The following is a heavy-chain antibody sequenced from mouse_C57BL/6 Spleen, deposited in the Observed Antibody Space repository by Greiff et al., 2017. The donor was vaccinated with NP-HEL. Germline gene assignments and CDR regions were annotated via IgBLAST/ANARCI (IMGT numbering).Heavy chain of an antibody. CDR2: ISDGGSYT. V-gene: IGHV5-4*01. CDR1: GFTFSSYA. J-gene: IGHJ4*01. CDR3: ARGDTLDY. Sequence: DVHLVESGGGLVKPGGSLKLSCAASGFTFSSYAMSWVRQTPEKRLEWVATISDGGSYTYYPDNVKGRFTISRDNAKNNLYLQMSHLKSEDTAMYYCARGDTLDYWGQRTSVTVSS.